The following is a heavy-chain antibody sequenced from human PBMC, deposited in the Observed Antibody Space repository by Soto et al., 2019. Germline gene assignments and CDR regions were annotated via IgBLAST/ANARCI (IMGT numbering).Heavy chain of an antibody. CDR1: GEPVSSGPYY. Sequence: CDTLCLTCSVSGEPVSSGPYYCSWIRQPPGKGLEWIGYIHYSGSTNYNSSLKGRVTISVDTSKNQFSLKLSSVTAADTAVYYCARDNGQWLVNWFDPWGQGTLVTVSS. V-gene: IGHV4-61*01. CDR2: IHYSGST. D-gene: IGHD6-19*01. J-gene: IGHJ5*02. CDR3: ARDNGQWLVNWFDP.